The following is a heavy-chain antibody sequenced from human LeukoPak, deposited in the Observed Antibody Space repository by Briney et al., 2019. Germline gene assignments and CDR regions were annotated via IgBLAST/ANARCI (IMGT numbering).Heavy chain of an antibody. V-gene: IGHV1-24*01. CDR3: ATGGYSGYYYYGMDV. J-gene: IGHJ6*02. Sequence: ASVTVSCKVSGYTLTELSMHWVRQAPGKGLEWMGGFDPEDGETIYAQKFQGRVTMTEDTSTDTAYMELSSLRSEDTAVYYCATGGYSGYYYYGMDVWGQGTTVTVSS. CDR2: FDPEDGET. CDR1: GYTLTELS. D-gene: IGHD5-12*01.